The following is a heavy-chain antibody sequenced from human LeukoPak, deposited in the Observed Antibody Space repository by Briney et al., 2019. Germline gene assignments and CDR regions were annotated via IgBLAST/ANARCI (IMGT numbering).Heavy chain of an antibody. CDR3: AKDISHEHGLADDAFDI. J-gene: IGHJ3*02. V-gene: IGHV3-9*01. D-gene: IGHD3/OR15-3a*01. CDR1: GFTFDDYA. Sequence: QSGGSLRLSCAASGFTFDDYAMHWVRQAPGKGLEWVSGISWNSGSIGYADSVKGRFTISRDNAKNSLYLQMNSLRAEDTALYYCAKDISHEHGLADDAFDIWGQGTMVTVSS. CDR2: ISWNSGSI.